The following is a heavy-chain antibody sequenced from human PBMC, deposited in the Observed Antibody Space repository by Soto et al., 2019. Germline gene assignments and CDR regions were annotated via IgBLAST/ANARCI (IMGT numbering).Heavy chain of an antibody. J-gene: IGHJ6*02. CDR2: FYWDDDK. V-gene: IGHV2-5*02. CDR1: GFSLSSGGVG. D-gene: IGHD5-18*01. CDR3: ALEVASIKNSYLDTEV. Sequence: QITLKESGPTLVKPTQTLTLTCTFSGFSLSSGGVGVAWIRQPPGKALEWLAVFYWDDDKRYSPSPKTRLTITNDSPKNQVVLTMTNMDPVDTATYYCALEVASIKNSYLDTEVWGQGTTVTVYS.